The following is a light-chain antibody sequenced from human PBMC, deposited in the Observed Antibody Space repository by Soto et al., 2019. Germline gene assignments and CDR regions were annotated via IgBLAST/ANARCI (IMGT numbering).Light chain of an antibody. Sequence: IPMTQSPSSLSASVGGRVTITCRASQGIRNDLGLYQHKPGKAPKRLIYATSTLQSGVPSRFSGSGSGTEFTLTISSLQPDDFATYYCQQYNSYPWTFGQGTKVDI. V-gene: IGKV1-17*01. CDR3: QQYNSYPWT. CDR2: ATS. J-gene: IGKJ1*01. CDR1: QGIRND.